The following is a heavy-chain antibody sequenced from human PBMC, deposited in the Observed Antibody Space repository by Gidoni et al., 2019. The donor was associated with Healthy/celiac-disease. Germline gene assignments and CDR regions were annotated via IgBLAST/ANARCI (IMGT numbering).Heavy chain of an antibody. CDR2: ISYDGSNK. J-gene: IGHJ4*02. Sequence: PGKGLEWVAVISYDGSNKYYADSVKGRFTISRDNSKNTLYLQMNSLRAEDTAVYYCARADKGFFDYWGQGTLVTVSS. D-gene: IGHD2-15*01. CDR3: ARADKGFFDY. V-gene: IGHV3-30-3*01.